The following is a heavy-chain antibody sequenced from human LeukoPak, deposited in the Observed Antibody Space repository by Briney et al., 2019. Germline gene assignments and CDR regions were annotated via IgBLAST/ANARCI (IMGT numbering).Heavy chain of an antibody. D-gene: IGHD6-6*01. Sequence: SETLSLTCAVYGGSFSGYYWSWIRQPPGKGLEWIGEINHSGSTNYNPSLKSRVTISVDTSKNQFSLKLSSVTAADTAVYYCARPSIAARPNWYFDLWGRGTLVTVSS. CDR3: ARPSIAARPNWYFDL. CDR2: INHSGST. J-gene: IGHJ2*01. CDR1: GGSFSGYY. V-gene: IGHV4-34*01.